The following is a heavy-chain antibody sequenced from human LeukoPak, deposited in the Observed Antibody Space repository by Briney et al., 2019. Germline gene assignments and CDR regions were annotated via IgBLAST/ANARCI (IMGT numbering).Heavy chain of an antibody. D-gene: IGHD6-25*01. V-gene: IGHV4-39*07. CDR3: ARDPEQRADYFDY. J-gene: IGHJ4*02. Sequence: PSETLSLTCTVSGGSISSSSYYWGWIRQRPGKGLEWIGSIYYSGSTYYNPSLKSRVTISVDTSKNQFSLKLSSVTAADTAVYYCARDPEQRADYFDYWGQGTLVTVSS. CDR2: IYYSGST. CDR1: GGSISSSSYY.